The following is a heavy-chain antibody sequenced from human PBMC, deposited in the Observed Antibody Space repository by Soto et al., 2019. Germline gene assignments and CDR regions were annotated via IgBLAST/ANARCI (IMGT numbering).Heavy chain of an antibody. CDR2: INPNSGGT. V-gene: IGHV1-2*04. D-gene: IGHD6-13*01. CDR3: ARVGSANLSWRSSRQYYFGN. Sequence: QGLEWMGWINPNSGGTNYAQKFQGWVTMTRDTSISTAYMELSRLRSDDTAVYYCARVGSANLSWRSSRQYYFGNSGQATLVSGSS. J-gene: IGHJ4*02.